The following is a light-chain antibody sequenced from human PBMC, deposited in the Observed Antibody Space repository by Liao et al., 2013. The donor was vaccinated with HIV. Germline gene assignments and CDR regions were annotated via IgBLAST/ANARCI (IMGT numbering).Light chain of an antibody. CDR3: QVWDSSSDHRV. V-gene: IGLV3-21*01. J-gene: IGLJ3*02. Sequence: SYVVTQSPSVSVAPGKTATITCGGNNIGGKNVHWYQQKPGQAPVLVISYDSDRPSEIPERFSGSNSANTATLTISRVEAGDEADYYCQVWDSSSDHRVFGGGTKLTVL. CDR2: YDS. CDR1: NIGGKN.